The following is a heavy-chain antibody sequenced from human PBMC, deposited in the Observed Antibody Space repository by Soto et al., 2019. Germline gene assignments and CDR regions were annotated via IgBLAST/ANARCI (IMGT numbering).Heavy chain of an antibody. Sequence: GSLRLSCAASGFTFSSYAMSWVRQAPGKGLEWVSAISGSGGSTYYADSVKGRFTISRDNSKNTLYLQMNRLRAEDSTVYYCARVPSFLITRLPAGSFDYRGQGTLVIVSS. D-gene: IGHD3-16*01. CDR2: ISGSGGST. J-gene: IGHJ4*02. V-gene: IGHV3-23*01. CDR1: GFTFSSYA. CDR3: ARVPSFLITRLPAGSFDY.